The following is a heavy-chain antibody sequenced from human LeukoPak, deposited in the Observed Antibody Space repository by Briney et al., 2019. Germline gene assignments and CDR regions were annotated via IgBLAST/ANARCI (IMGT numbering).Heavy chain of an antibody. Sequence: NPSETLSLTCTVSGGSIISGSFYWGWLRQSPGKGLECIGSISSSGRTYYNPSLKSRVTISVDTSKNQFSLKLSSVTAADTAVYYCARVTYYYGSGSYYYYYYYMDVWGKGTTVTVSS. V-gene: IGHV4-39*07. CDR3: ARVTYYYGSGSYYYYYYYMDV. CDR1: GGSIISGSFY. CDR2: ISSSGRT. J-gene: IGHJ6*03. D-gene: IGHD3-10*01.